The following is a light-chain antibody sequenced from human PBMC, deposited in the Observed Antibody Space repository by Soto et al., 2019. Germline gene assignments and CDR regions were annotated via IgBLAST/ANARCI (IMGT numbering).Light chain of an antibody. CDR2: KAS. Sequence: DIQMTQSPSTLSVSPAHRATLSCRASQTISSWLAWYQQKPGKATKLLIYKASTLKSGVPSRFSGSGSGKEFTLTISSLQPDDFATYYCQHYNSYSEAFGQGTKVDIK. CDR3: QHYNSYSEA. J-gene: IGKJ1*01. V-gene: IGKV1-5*03. CDR1: QTISSW.